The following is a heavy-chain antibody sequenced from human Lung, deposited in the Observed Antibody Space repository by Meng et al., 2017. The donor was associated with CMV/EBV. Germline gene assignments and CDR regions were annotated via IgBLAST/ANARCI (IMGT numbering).Heavy chain of an antibody. D-gene: IGHD2-2*01. J-gene: IGHJ3*02. V-gene: IGHV1-24*01. CDR1: GYTLTEVS. Sequence: ASXXVSXKVSGYTLTEVSRHWVRQAPGKGLEWMGGFDVENDEIIYAQKFQGRVTMTEDTSRDTAYMELSSLRSEDTAVYYCATGKYCCATSCEGSDTFEIXGQGXMVTVSS. CDR2: FDVENDEI. CDR3: ATGKYCCATSCEGSDTFEI.